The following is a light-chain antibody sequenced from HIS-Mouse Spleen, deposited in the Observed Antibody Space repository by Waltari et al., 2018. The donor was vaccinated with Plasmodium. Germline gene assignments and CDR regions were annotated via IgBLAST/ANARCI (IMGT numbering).Light chain of an antibody. CDR2: GKN. Sequence: SSELTQDPAVSVALGQTVRITCQGDSLRSYYASWDQQKPGQAPVLVIYGKNNRPSGIPDRFAGSSSGNTASLTITGAQAEDEADYYCNSRDSSGNHLGVVFGGGTKLTVL. CDR1: SLRSYY. CDR3: NSRDSSGNHLGVV. V-gene: IGLV3-19*01. J-gene: IGLJ2*01.